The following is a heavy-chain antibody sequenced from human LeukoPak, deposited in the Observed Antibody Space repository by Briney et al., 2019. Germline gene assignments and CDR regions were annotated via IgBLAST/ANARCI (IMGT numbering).Heavy chain of an antibody. D-gene: IGHD6-25*01. CDR3: ARDWGIAAEDYAFDI. J-gene: IGHJ3*02. V-gene: IGHV1-24*01. Sequence: ASVKVSFKVSGYTLTELSMHWVRQAPGKGLEWMGGFDPEDGETIYAQKFQGRVTMTEDTSTDTAYMELSSLRSEDTAVYYCARDWGIAAEDYAFDIWGQGTMVTVSS. CDR1: GYTLTELS. CDR2: FDPEDGET.